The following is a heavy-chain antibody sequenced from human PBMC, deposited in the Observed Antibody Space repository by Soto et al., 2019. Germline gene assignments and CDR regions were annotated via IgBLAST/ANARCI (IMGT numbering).Heavy chain of an antibody. J-gene: IGHJ4*02. D-gene: IGHD3-3*01. CDR3: ARGYFWSGYFPYYFDY. CDR2: ISAYNGNT. V-gene: IGHV1-18*01. Sequence: QVQLVQSGAEVKKPGASVKVSCKASGYTFTSYGISWVRQAPGQGLEWMGWISAYNGNTNYAQKLEGRVTMTQDRSTSTDYMELRSLRPHDTAVYYCARGYFWSGYFPYYFDYWGQGTLVTVSS. CDR1: GYTFTSYG.